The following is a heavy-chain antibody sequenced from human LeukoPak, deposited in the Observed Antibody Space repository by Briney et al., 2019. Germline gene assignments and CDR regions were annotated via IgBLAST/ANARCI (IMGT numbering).Heavy chain of an antibody. V-gene: IGHV1-18*01. Sequence: ASVKVSCKASGYTFTSYGISWVRQAPGQGLEWMGWISAYNGNTNYAQKLQGRVTMTTDTSTSTAYMELRSLGSDDTAVYYCARDPPYCSSTSCYLFSLDYYYGMDVWGQGTTVTVSS. CDR3: ARDPPYCSSTSCYLFSLDYYYGMDV. CDR2: ISAYNGNT. D-gene: IGHD2-2*01. CDR1: GYTFTSYG. J-gene: IGHJ6*02.